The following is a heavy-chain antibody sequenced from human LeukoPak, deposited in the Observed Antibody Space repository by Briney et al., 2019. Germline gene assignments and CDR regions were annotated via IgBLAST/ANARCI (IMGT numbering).Heavy chain of an antibody. D-gene: IGHD2-15*01. V-gene: IGHV3-53*01. CDR1: GFTVSHNY. CDR2: IYSGGDT. Sequence: GGPLRLSCAASGFTVSHNYMSWVRQAPGKGLEWVSVIYSGGDTYYADSVKGRFTISRDNSKNTLFLQMNSLRAEDTAVYYCAREDSPGAFDIWGQGTMVTVSS. J-gene: IGHJ3*02. CDR3: AREDSPGAFDI.